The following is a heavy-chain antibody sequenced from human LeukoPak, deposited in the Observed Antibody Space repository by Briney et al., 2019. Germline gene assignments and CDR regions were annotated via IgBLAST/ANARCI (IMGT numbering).Heavy chain of an antibody. J-gene: IGHJ4*02. Sequence: PSETLSLTCNVSGGSISGYYGTWIRQPAGKGLEWIGRIYTSGNNNYNPALKSGVTMSLDTSKNLFSLNLTSVTAADTAVYYCAREGIVVSRGLDYWGQGTLVTVSS. D-gene: IGHD2-15*01. CDR2: IYTSGNN. V-gene: IGHV4-4*07. CDR1: GGSISGYY. CDR3: AREGIVVSRGLDY.